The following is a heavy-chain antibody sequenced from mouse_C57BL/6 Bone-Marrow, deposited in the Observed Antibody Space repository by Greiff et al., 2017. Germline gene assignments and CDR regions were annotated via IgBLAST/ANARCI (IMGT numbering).Heavy chain of an antibody. J-gene: IGHJ4*01. V-gene: IGHV5-4*01. Sequence: DVKLVESEGGLVKAGGVLPLPCAASGFTFSSYAMSWVRQTPEKMLEWVATISDGGSYTYYPDNVNGRFTISRDNAKNNLYLQMSHLKSEDTAIYYYARDNYYSQGDYYAMDYWGQGTSVTVSS. CDR1: GFTFSSYA. D-gene: IGHD2-12*01. CDR3: ARDNYYSQGDYYAMDY. CDR2: ISDGGSYT.